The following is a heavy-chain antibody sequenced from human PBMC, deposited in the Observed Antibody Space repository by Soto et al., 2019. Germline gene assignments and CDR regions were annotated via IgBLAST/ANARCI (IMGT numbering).Heavy chain of an antibody. V-gene: IGHV1-69*13. CDR2: IIPIFGTA. Sequence: GASVNVSCKASGGTFSSYSISWVRQAPGQGLEWMGGIIPIFGTANYAQKFQGRVTITADESTSTAYMELSSLRSEDTAVYYCASVDYDSSGYYEGLYFDYWGQGTLVTVSS. CDR3: ASVDYDSSGYYEGLYFDY. D-gene: IGHD3-22*01. J-gene: IGHJ4*02. CDR1: GGTFSSYS.